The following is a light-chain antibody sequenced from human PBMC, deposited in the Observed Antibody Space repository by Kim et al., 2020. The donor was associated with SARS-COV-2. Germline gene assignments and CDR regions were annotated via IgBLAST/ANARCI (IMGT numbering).Light chain of an antibody. Sequence: PGESDTLPCRASHNVGIRLAWYQQTPGQAPRRRSYDAAIRGAGIPDRFSCSGTGTDFTLNIGSLAPEDFAAYYCQPRCNLAPAITFGGGTKVDIK. CDR2: DAA. CDR1: HNVGIR. J-gene: IGKJ4*01. CDR3: QPRCNLAPAIT. V-gene: IGKV3-11*01.